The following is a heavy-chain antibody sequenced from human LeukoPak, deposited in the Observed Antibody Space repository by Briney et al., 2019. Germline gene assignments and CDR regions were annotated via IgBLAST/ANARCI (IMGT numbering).Heavy chain of an antibody. Sequence: GGSLRLSCAASGFTFSSYAMSWVRQAPGKGLERVSAISGSGGSTYYADSVKGRFTISRDNSKNTLYLQMNSLRAEDTAVYYCAAEYSSSWYRYGMDVWGQGTTVTVSS. CDR3: AAEYSSSWYRYGMDV. CDR1: GFTFSSYA. J-gene: IGHJ6*02. D-gene: IGHD6-13*01. V-gene: IGHV3-23*01. CDR2: ISGSGGST.